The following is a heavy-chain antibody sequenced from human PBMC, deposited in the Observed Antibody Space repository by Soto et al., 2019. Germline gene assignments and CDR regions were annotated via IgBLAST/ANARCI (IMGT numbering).Heavy chain of an antibody. D-gene: IGHD2-2*01. CDR3: ARVVPVVEAWFGP. V-gene: IGHV1-18*01. Sequence: DSVKVSCKTSGYTFSNYGITWVRQAPGQPLEWLGWISLYSDGTNYAQKFQGRVSMTTDTSTTTAYMELRSLRSDDTAVYYCARVVPVVEAWFGPRGQGTLVIVSS. CDR2: ISLYSDGT. J-gene: IGHJ5*02. CDR1: GYTFSNYG.